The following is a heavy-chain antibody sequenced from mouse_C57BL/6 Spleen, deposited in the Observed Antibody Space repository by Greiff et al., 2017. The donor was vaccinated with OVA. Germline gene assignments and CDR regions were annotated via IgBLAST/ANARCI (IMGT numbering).Heavy chain of an antibody. J-gene: IGHJ3*01. D-gene: IGHD2-1*01. CDR3: ARDYYGNYADGFAY. Sequence: EVQLQQSGPELVKPGASVKIPCKASGYTFTDYNMDWVKQSHGKSLEWIGDINPNNGGTIYNQKFKGKATLTVDKSSSTAYMELRSLTSEDTAVYYCARDYYGNYADGFAYWGQGTLVTVSA. CDR1: GYTFTDYN. V-gene: IGHV1-18*01. CDR2: INPNNGGT.